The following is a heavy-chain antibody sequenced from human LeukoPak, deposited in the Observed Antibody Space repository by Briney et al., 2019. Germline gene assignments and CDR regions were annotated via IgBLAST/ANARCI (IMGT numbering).Heavy chain of an antibody. CDR3: AKPFHPITAIDY. Sequence: GETLRLSCAASGFSFSSYGMSWVRQAPGKGLEWVSSISGSGGSTYYADSVKGRFTISRDNSKNTLYLQMDSLRAEDTAVYYCAKPFHPITAIDYWGQGTLVTVSS. V-gene: IGHV3-23*01. CDR1: GFSFSSYG. J-gene: IGHJ4*02. CDR2: ISGSGGST. D-gene: IGHD1-14*01.